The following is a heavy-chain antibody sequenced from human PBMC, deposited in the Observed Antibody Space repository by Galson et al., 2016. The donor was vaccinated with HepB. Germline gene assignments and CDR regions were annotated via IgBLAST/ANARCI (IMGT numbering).Heavy chain of an antibody. D-gene: IGHD1-1*01. J-gene: IGHJ4*02. V-gene: IGHV3-9*01. Sequence: SLRLSCAASGFTFNEYAMHWVRQAPGKGLEWVSGIKWNSGSIGYVDSVRGRFTISRDSSNNSLYLQMNSMRVEDTAFYYYSKDIGAGHNFALSPDYWGQGTLVTVSS. CDR3: SKDIGAGHNFALSPDY. CDR1: GFTFNEYA. CDR2: IKWNSGSI.